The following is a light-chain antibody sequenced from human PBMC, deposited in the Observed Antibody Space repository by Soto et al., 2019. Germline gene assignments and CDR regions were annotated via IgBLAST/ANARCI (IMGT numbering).Light chain of an antibody. V-gene: IGKV3-20*01. J-gene: IGKJ2*01. Sequence: EIVLTPSPGTLSLSPGERATLSCRASQGVSSSYLAWYQQRPGQPPNLLIFGASHRAPDIPDRFSGSGSGTDFTLTISSLEPEDFAVYYCQQYVASPYTFGQGTKVDIK. CDR3: QQYVASPYT. CDR1: QGVSSSY. CDR2: GAS.